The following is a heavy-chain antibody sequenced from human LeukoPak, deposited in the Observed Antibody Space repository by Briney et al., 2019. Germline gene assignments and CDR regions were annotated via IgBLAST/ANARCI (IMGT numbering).Heavy chain of an antibody. Sequence: GASVKVSCKASGGTFSSYAISWVRRAPGQGLEWMGGIIPIFGTANYAQKFQGRVTITADESTSTAYMELSSLRSEDTAVYYCARAGYYDILTGYYDLTFYMDVWGKGTTVTISS. J-gene: IGHJ6*03. CDR3: ARAGYYDILTGYYDLTFYMDV. D-gene: IGHD3-9*01. CDR1: GGTFSSYA. V-gene: IGHV1-69*13. CDR2: IIPIFGTA.